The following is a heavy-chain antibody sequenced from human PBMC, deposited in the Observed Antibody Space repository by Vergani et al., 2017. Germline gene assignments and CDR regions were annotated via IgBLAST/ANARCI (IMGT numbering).Heavy chain of an antibody. V-gene: IGHV4-59*01. J-gene: IGHJ4*02. CDR1: GGSISSYY. CDR3: AGGWVSGWYGELGY. Sequence: QVQLQESGPGLVKPSETLSLTCTVSGGSISSYYWTWIRQPPGKGLEWIGNIYYTGSTNYNPSLQRRVTMAVDTSTNQFYLGLSSVTAADTAVYDCAGGWVSGWYGELGYWGQGTLVTVSS. D-gene: IGHD6-19*01. CDR2: IYYTGST.